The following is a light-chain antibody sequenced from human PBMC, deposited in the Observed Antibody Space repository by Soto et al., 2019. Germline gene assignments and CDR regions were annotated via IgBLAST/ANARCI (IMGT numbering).Light chain of an antibody. V-gene: IGKV3-20*01. CDR1: QSVSSSY. Sequence: EIVLTQSPGTLSLSPGERATLSCRASQSVSSSYLAWYQQKPGQAPRLLIYGASSRATGIPDRFSVSGSGTDFTLTISRLEPEDFAVYYGQQYCSSPFSFGPGTKVDIK. CDR2: GAS. CDR3: QQYCSSPFS. J-gene: IGKJ3*01.